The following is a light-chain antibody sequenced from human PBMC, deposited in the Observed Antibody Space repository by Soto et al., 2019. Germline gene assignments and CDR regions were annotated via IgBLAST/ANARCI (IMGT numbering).Light chain of an antibody. Sequence: QSALTQPRSVSGSPGQSVTISCTGTSRDVGGYNHVSWYQQHPGKAPKLMIYDVSKRPSGVPDRFSGSKSGNTASLTISGLQAEDEADYYCCSYAGSPRVFGTGTKVTVL. CDR2: DVS. V-gene: IGLV2-11*01. CDR3: CSYAGSPRV. CDR1: SRDVGGYNH. J-gene: IGLJ1*01.